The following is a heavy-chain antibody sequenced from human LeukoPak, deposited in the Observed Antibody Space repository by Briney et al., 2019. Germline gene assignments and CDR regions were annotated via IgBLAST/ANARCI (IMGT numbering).Heavy chain of an antibody. D-gene: IGHD3-10*01. V-gene: IGHV4-39*01. CDR2: IYYSGYT. CDR1: GGSISSSTYY. CDR3: AKHYMGSSYNRGLDS. J-gene: IGHJ4*02. Sequence: SETLSLTCTVSGGSISSSTYYWGWVRQPPGKGLEWIGSIYYSGYTYYNPSLESRVTISIDTSKNQFSLKLSSVTAADTAIYYCAKHYMGSSYNRGLDSWGQGTLVTVSS.